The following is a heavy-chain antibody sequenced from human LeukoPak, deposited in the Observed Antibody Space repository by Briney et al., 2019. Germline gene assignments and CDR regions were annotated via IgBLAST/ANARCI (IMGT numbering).Heavy chain of an antibody. CDR1: GVSVSSFY. CDR2: IYYSGST. D-gene: IGHD6-13*01. CDR3: AGLHFAAAEEFDP. Sequence: PSETLSLTCDVNGVSVSSFYWSWIRQPPGKGLEWIGYIYYSGSTNYNPSLRSRVTISVDRSKNQFSLKMNSVTAADTAMYYCAGLHFAAAEEFDPWGQGTLVTVSS. J-gene: IGHJ5*02. V-gene: IGHV4-59*08.